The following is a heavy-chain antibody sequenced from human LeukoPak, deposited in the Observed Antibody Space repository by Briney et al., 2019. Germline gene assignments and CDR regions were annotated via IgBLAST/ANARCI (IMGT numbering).Heavy chain of an antibody. CDR3: AKDIIVVVVAATPGAFDI. V-gene: IGHV3-23*01. J-gene: IGHJ3*02. Sequence: GGSLRLSCAASGFTFSSYAMHWVRQAPGKGLEWVSALSGSGGSTYYADSVKGRFTISRDNSKNTLYLQMDSLRAEDTAVYYCAKDIIVVVVAATPGAFDIWGQGTMVTVSA. CDR2: LSGSGGST. CDR1: GFTFSSYA. D-gene: IGHD2-15*01.